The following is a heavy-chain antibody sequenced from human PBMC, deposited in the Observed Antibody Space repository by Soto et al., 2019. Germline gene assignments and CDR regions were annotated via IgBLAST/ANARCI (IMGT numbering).Heavy chain of an antibody. D-gene: IGHD3-3*01. CDR2: ISGDNGNT. J-gene: IGHJ6*02. CDR3: ARVASLIPIFHGLDA. V-gene: IGHV1-18*04. CDR1: GYAFTKYG. Sequence: ASVKVSCKASGYAFTKYGITWVRQAPGQGLEWLGWISGDNGNTNFAQRLKDRVTMTTDTSTTTAYMELRSLRRGDTAIYYCARVASLIPIFHGLDAWGQGTTVTVSS.